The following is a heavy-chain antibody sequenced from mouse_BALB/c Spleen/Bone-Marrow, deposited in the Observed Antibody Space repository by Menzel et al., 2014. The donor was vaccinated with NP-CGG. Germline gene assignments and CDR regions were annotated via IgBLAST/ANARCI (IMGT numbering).Heavy chain of an antibody. D-gene: IGHD3-3*01. Sequence: DLVEPGASVKLSCKASGYTFTSYWINWIKPRPGRGLEWIGRIAPGSGSSYYNEMFKGKATLTVDTSSSTAYIQLSSLSSEDSAVYFCARGGLHYFDYWGQGTTLTVSS. CDR3: ARGGLHYFDY. CDR1: GYTFTSYW. V-gene: IGHV1S41*01. J-gene: IGHJ2*01. CDR2: IAPGSGSS.